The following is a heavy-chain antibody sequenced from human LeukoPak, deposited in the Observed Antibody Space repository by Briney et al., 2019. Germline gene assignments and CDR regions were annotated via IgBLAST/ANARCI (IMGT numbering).Heavy chain of an antibody. CDR1: GLIFSNYW. J-gene: IGHJ4*02. CDR2: IKQDGSEK. CDR3: ANGDGFDY. V-gene: IGHV3-7*01. D-gene: IGHD5-24*01. Sequence: GGSLRLSCATSGLIFSNYWMSWVRQAPGKGLEWVANIKQDGSEKYYVDSVKGRFTISRDNAKSSLYLQMSSLRAEDTAVYYCANGDGFDYWGQGTLVTVSS.